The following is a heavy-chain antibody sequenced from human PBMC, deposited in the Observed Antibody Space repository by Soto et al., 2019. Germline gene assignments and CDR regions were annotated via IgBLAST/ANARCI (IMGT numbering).Heavy chain of an antibody. Sequence: ASVKVSCKASGYTFTSYGISWVRQAPGKGLEWMGWISAYNGNTNYAQKLQGRVTMTTDTSTSTAYMELRSLRSDDTAVYYCARDGGDWNGYYSSYGMDVWGQGTTVTVSS. V-gene: IGHV1-18*01. CDR1: GYTFTSYG. CDR2: ISAYNGNT. D-gene: IGHD1-1*01. J-gene: IGHJ6*02. CDR3: ARDGGDWNGYYSSYGMDV.